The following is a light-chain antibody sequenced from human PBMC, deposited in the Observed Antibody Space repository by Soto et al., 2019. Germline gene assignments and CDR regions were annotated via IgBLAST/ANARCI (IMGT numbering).Light chain of an antibody. CDR2: AAS. CDR1: QGISSD. CDR3: QQFQSYPIT. V-gene: IGKV1-9*01. J-gene: IGKJ5*01. Sequence: DGGTTTLWASQGISSDLAWYQQNPGKAPKLLIYAASTLQNGVPSSFSGSGSGTEFTLTISSLQPEDFGTYYCQQFQSYPITFGQGTRLEIK.